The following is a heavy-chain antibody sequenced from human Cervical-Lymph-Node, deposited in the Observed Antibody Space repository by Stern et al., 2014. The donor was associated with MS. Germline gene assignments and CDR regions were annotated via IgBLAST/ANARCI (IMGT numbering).Heavy chain of an antibody. CDR3: ARKSGGFDR. V-gene: IGHV5-51*03. J-gene: IGHJ4*02. Sequence: VQLVQSGAEVKKPGESLRISCKGSGYGFSDYWIGWVRQVPGRGLEWMGTIYPGGSDTRYSPSFQGHVTISTHQAIPPAYLQRGSRRAADTAIYYCARKSGGFDRWGQGTLVTVSS. CDR1: GYGFSDYW. CDR2: IYPGGSDT. D-gene: IGHD3-10*01.